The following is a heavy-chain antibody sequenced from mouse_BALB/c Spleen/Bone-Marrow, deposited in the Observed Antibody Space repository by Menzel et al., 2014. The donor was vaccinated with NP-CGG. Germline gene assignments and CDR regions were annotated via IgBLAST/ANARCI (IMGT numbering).Heavy chain of an antibody. CDR1: GFSLTSYG. J-gene: IGHJ4*01. CDR2: IWSDGST. D-gene: IGHD2-2*01. V-gene: IGHV2-6-2*01. CDR3: TRQGYDGAMDY. Sequence: QVQLKESGPDLVAPSQSLSITCTVSGFSLTSYGVHWVRQPPGKGLEWLVVIWSDGSTTYNSALKSRLSISKDNSKSQVILKMNSLQTEDTAMYYCTRQGYDGAMDYWGQGTSVTVSS.